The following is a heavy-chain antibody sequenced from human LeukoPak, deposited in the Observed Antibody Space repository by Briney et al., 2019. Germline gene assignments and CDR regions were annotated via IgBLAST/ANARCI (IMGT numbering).Heavy chain of an antibody. V-gene: IGHV3-30*18. CDR1: GFTFSSYG. D-gene: IGHD6-19*01. J-gene: IGHJ4*02. Sequence: PRGSLRLSCAASGFTFSSYGMHWVRQAPGKGLEWVAVISYDGSNKYYADSMKGRFTISRDNSKNTLYLQMNSLRAEDTAVYYCAKDHGIAVAGTPGLDYWGQGTLVTVSS. CDR3: AKDHGIAVAGTPGLDY. CDR2: ISYDGSNK.